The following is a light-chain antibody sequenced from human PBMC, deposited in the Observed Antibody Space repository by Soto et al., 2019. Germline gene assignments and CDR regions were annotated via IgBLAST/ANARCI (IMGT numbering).Light chain of an antibody. V-gene: IGKV3-20*01. Sequence: EILLTQSPGTLSLSPGERATLSCRASQSVSSSFLAWYQQQPGQAPRLLIYGASTRATGIPDRFSGSGSGTDFTLTISRLEPEDFAVYYCQQYGSSPLFTFGPGTKVDIK. CDR3: QQYGSSPLFT. CDR1: QSVSSSF. CDR2: GAS. J-gene: IGKJ3*01.